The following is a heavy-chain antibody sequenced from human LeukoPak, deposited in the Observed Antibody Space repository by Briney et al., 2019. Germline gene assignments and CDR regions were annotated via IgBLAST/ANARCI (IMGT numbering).Heavy chain of an antibody. CDR1: GGSFSGYY. V-gene: IGHV4-34*01. Sequence: PSETLSLTCAVYGGSFSGYYWSWIRQPPGKGLEWIGEINHSGSTNYNPSLKSRVTISVDTSKNQFSLKLSSVTAADTAVYYCARVGYCSGGSCYSLLRYFDYWGQGTLVTVPS. CDR2: INHSGST. J-gene: IGHJ4*02. D-gene: IGHD2-15*01. CDR3: ARVGYCSGGSCYSLLRYFDY.